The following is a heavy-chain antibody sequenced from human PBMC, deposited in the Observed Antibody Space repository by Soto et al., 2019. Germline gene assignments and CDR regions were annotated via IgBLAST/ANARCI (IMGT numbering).Heavy chain of an antibody. V-gene: IGHV3-11*06. D-gene: IGHD6-19*01. CDR1: GFTFSDYY. Sequence: GGSLRLSCVASGFTFSDYYMSWIRQAPGKGLEWVSYISSSSSYTNYADSMKGRFTISRNNAKNSLYLQMNSLRAEDTAVYYCARRSSGWYGVGYWGQGTLVTVS. CDR3: ARRSSGWYGVGY. J-gene: IGHJ4*02. CDR2: ISSSSSYT.